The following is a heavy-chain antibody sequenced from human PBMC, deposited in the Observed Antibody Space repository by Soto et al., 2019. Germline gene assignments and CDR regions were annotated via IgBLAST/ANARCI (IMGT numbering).Heavy chain of an antibody. CDR3: ARERYQVISDGMDV. CDR2: INPQTGGT. V-gene: IGHV1-2*02. D-gene: IGHD2-2*01. Sequence: ASVKVSCKASGYTFTGYYIHWAREAPGQGLEWMGWINPQTGGTSYGQKFQGRVTLSRDTSINTAYLELSRLRFDDAAVYFCARERYQVISDGMDVWGQGTTVTVSS. J-gene: IGHJ6*02. CDR1: GYTFTGYY.